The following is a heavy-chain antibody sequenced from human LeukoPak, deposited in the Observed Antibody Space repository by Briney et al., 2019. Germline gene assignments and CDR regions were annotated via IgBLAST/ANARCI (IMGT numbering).Heavy chain of an antibody. J-gene: IGHJ4*02. D-gene: IGHD4-23*01. CDR1: GFTVSSNY. CDR3: ARLKGTVVTRVDY. Sequence: GGSLRLSCAASGFTVSSNYVIWVRQAPGKGLEWVAVIYSGGYTYYADSVKGRFTISRDDSKNTLYLQMNSLRAEDTAVYYCARLKGTVVTRVDYWGQGTLVTVAS. CDR2: IYSGGYT. V-gene: IGHV3-53*01.